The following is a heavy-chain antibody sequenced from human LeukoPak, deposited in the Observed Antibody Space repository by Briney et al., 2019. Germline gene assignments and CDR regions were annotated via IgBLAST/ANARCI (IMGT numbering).Heavy chain of an antibody. J-gene: IGHJ3*02. V-gene: IGHV3-23*01. D-gene: IGHD2-2*02. CDR1: GFAFNNYV. Sequence: GGSLRLSCAASGFAFNNYVMTWVSQAPGKGLDWFSAISGSGDSTYYADSVKGRFTISRDSSKSTLYLQMTSLTAEDTAVYYCARDRVSYCSSTSCYTSKGSRPDAFDIWGQGTMVTVSS. CDR3: ARDRVSYCSSTSCYTSKGSRPDAFDI. CDR2: ISGSGDST.